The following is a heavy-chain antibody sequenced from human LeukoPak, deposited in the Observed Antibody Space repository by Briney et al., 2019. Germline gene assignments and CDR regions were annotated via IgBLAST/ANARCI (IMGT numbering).Heavy chain of an antibody. D-gene: IGHD3-10*01. Sequence: ASMKVSCKASGYTFTGYYIHWLRQAPGQGLECMGFINPNSGGTNYAQKFQGRVTMNRDTSISTAYTELSSLTSDDTAVYYCARDLEGYHYGSGNYPQWGQGTLITVSS. CDR1: GYTFTGYY. CDR3: ARDLEGYHYGSGNYPQ. V-gene: IGHV1-2*02. CDR2: INPNSGGT. J-gene: IGHJ4*02.